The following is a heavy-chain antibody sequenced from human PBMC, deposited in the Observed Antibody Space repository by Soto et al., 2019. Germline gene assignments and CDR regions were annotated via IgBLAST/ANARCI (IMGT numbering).Heavy chain of an antibody. J-gene: IGHJ4*02. D-gene: IGHD6-19*01. CDR3: ARELGGWPDY. CDR2: INAGNGNT. V-gene: IGHV1-3*01. CDR1: GYTFTSYA. Sequence: QVQLVQSGAEVKKPGASVKVSCKASGYTFTSYAIHWVRQAPGQRLEWMGWINAGNGNTKYSQKFQDRVTITRDTSASTASIELSRLRSEDTAVYYCARELGGWPDYWGQVTMVTVSS.